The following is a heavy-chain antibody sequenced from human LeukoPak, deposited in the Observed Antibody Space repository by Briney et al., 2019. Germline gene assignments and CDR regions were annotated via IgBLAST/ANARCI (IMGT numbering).Heavy chain of an antibody. Sequence: PSETLSLTCTVSGGSINSSSYNWGWIRQPPTRGPEWLASVYYSGLTYYNSSLKTRVTISVDTSMNQFSLKLSSVTAADTAVYYCARPTRVYYYYMDVWGKGTTVTVSS. J-gene: IGHJ6*03. V-gene: IGHV4-39*07. CDR2: VYYSGLT. D-gene: IGHD3-10*01. CDR3: ARPTRVYYYYMDV. CDR1: GGSINSSSYN.